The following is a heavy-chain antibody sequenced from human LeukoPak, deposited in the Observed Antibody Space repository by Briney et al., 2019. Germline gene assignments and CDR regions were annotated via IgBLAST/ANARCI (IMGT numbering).Heavy chain of an antibody. J-gene: IGHJ4*02. CDR2: ISGSGGST. CDR1: AFTFSNYN. V-gene: IGHV3-23*01. Sequence: PGGSLRLSCAASAFTFSNYNMNWVRQAPGKGLEWVSAISGSGGSTYYADSVKGRFTISRDNSKNTLYLQMNSLRAEDTAVYYCAKGYGWTVSRDVFDYWGQGTLVTVSS. D-gene: IGHD3/OR15-3a*01. CDR3: AKGYGWTVSRDVFDY.